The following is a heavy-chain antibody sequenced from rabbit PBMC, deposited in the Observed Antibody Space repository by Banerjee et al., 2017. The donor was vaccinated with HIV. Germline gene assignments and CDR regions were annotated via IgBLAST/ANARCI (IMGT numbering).Heavy chain of an antibody. V-gene: IGHV1S47*01. CDR3: AIWGGSWVMDL. J-gene: IGHJ4*01. D-gene: IGHD3-1*01. CDR2: IYNGDGST. Sequence: QEQLVESGGGLVTLGGSLKLSCKASGIDFSGCGISWVRQAPGKGLEWIAYIYNGDGSTDYASWVNGRFTISKTSSTTVTLQMTSLTAADTATYFCAIWGGSWVMDLWGPGTLVTV. CDR1: GIDFSGCG.